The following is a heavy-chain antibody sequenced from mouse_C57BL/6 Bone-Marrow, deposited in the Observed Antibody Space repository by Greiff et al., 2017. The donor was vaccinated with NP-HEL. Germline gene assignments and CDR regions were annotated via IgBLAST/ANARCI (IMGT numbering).Heavy chain of an antibody. D-gene: IGHD2-4*01. CDR1: GFTFSSYG. CDR3: ARPIYDYVAWFAY. J-gene: IGHJ3*01. CDR2: ISSGGRYT. V-gene: IGHV5-6*01. Sequence: EVQVVESGGDLVKPGGSLKLSCAASGFTFSSYGMSWVRQTPDKRLEWVATISSGGRYTYYPDSVKGRFTISRDNAKNTLYLQMSSLKSEDTAMYYCARPIYDYVAWFAYWGQGTLVTVSA.